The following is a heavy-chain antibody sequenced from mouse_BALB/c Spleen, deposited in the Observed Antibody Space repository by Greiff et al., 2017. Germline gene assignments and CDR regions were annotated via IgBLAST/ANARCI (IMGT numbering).Heavy chain of an antibody. CDR3: ARLEGMDY. J-gene: IGHJ4*01. CDR2: ISYSGST. Sequence: DVQLQESGPGLVKPSQSLSLTCTVTGYSIPSDYAWNWIRQFPGNKLEWMGYISYSGSTSYNPSLKSRISITRDTSKNQFFLQLNSVTTEDTATYYCARLEGMDYWGQGTSVTVSS. CDR1: GYSIPSDYA. V-gene: IGHV3-2*02.